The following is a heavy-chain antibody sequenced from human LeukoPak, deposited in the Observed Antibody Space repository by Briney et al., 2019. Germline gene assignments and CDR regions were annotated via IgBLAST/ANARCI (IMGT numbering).Heavy chain of an antibody. Sequence: KSGGSLRLSCAASGFTFSSYTMNWVRQAPGKGLEWVSSISSSSSYIYYADSVKGRFTISRDNAKNSLYLQMNSLRAEDTAVYYCARERRGARSIDYWGQGTLVTVSS. CDR2: ISSSSSYI. V-gene: IGHV3-21*01. CDR3: ARERRGARSIDY. CDR1: GFTFSSYT. J-gene: IGHJ4*02. D-gene: IGHD6-6*01.